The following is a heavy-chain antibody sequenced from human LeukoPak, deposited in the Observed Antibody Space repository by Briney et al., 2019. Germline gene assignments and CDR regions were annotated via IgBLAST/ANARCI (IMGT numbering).Heavy chain of an antibody. CDR3: ARDPGRFIAAAGTSPYYYYYMDV. CDR1: VGSISSYY. J-gene: IGHJ6*03. D-gene: IGHD6-13*01. Sequence: PSETLSLTCTVSVGSISSYYWSWIRQPAGKGLEGMGRIYTSGSTNYNPSLKSRVTMSVDTSKNQFSLKLSSVTAADTAVYYCARDPGRFIAAAGTSPYYYYYMDVWGKGTTVTISS. CDR2: IYTSGST. V-gene: IGHV4-4*07.